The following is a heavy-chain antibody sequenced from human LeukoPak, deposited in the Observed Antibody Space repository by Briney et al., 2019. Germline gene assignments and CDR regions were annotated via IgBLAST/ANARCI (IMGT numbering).Heavy chain of an antibody. CDR1: VFTFYVYI. D-gene: IGHD6-6*01. Sequence: GGSLRLSRAASVFTFYVYILHCVPEAPGKGLEEVTHLRWDGDITHYTDALRRRFTLSRHNSKHTLYLQMNTPRDGDTRLYYCAKDGEYGDRAARRGRPGSMDGWGKGTTIVVSA. CDR2: LRWDGDIT. J-gene: IGHJ6*04. V-gene: IGHV3-43*01. CDR3: AKDGEYGDRAARRGRPGSMDG.